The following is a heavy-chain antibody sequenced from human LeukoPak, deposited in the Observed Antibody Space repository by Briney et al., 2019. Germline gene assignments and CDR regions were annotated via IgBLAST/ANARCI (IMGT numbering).Heavy chain of an antibody. Sequence: ASVKVSCKASGYTFTSHDINWVRQATGQGLEWMGWMSPNSGDTGYAQKFQGRVTMTSDSSISTAYMELSSLRSVVTAIYYCVRTPPNWGFDYWGQGTLVTVSS. CDR3: VRTPPNWGFDY. V-gene: IGHV1-8*01. CDR2: MSPNSGDT. D-gene: IGHD7-27*01. J-gene: IGHJ4*02. CDR1: GYTFTSHD.